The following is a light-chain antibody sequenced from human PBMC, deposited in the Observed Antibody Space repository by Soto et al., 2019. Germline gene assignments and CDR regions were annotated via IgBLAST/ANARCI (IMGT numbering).Light chain of an antibody. J-gene: IGLJ1*01. CDR3: SSYTTSTTPR. CDR1: SSDVGGYNY. V-gene: IGLV2-14*01. CDR2: EVS. Sequence: QSALTQPASVSGSPGQSITISCTRTSSDVGGYNYVSWYQQLPGEAPKLIIYEVSNRPSGVSNRFSGSKSGNTASLTISGLQAEDEADYYCSSYTTSTTPRFGTGTQLTVL.